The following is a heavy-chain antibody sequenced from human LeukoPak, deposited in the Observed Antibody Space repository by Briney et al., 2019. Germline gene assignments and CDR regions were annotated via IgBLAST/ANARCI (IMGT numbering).Heavy chain of an antibody. CDR1: GYTFTGYY. V-gene: IGHV1-18*04. CDR2: ISAYNGNT. J-gene: IGHJ4*02. CDR3: ARGWRSSLFDY. Sequence: ASVKVSCKASGYTFTGYYMHWVRQAPGQGLEWMGWISAYNGNTNYAQKLQGRVTMTTDTSTSTAYMELRSLRSDDTAVYYCARGWRSSLFDYWGQGTLVTVSS. D-gene: IGHD6-13*01.